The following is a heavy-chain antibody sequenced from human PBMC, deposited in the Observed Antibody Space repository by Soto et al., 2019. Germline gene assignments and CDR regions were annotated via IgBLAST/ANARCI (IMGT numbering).Heavy chain of an antibody. CDR2: IYYSGST. CDR3: ASNGQYYYYYMDV. V-gene: IGHV4-59*08. CDR1: GGSISSYY. D-gene: IGHD2-8*01. Sequence: SETLSLTCTVSGGSISSYYWSWIRQPPGKGLEWIGYIYYSGSTNYNPSLKSRVTISVDTSKNQFSLKLSSVTAADTAVYYCASNGQYYYYYMDVWGKGTTVTVSS. J-gene: IGHJ6*03.